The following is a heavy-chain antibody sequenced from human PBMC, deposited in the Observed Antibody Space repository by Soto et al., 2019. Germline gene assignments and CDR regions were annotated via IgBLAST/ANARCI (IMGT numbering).Heavy chain of an antibody. CDR3: ARDVRDTGYSYWFDP. Sequence: QVQLQESGPGLVKASQTLSLTCTVSGASVGSGGYYWSWIRQVPGKGLEWIGYIKYSGTTHYSPSLKSRVNISFDKSKNQLFLNLRFVTGADTAVYFCARDVRDTGYSYWFDPWGQGILVTVST. V-gene: IGHV4-31*03. CDR1: GASVGSGGYY. CDR2: IKYSGTT. D-gene: IGHD3-9*01. J-gene: IGHJ5*02.